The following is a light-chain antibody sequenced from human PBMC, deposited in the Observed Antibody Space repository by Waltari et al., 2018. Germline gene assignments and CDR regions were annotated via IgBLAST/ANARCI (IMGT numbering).Light chain of an antibody. J-gene: IGKJ1*01. CDR3: QNHXXXPAT. V-gene: IGKV3-20*01. CDR1: QSVSGF. CDR2: HAS. Sequence: EIVLTQSPGTLSLSPGERATLACRASQSVSGFLAWYQQKPGQAPRLLIYHASNRATGIPDRFSGSGSGTDFSLTISRLEPEDFAXYYXQNHXXXPATFXXGTXVE.